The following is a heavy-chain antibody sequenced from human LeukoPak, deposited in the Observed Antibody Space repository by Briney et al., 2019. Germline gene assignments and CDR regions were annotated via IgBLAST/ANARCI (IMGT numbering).Heavy chain of an antibody. J-gene: IGHJ5*02. CDR2: ISSSSSYI. CDR3: ARTTYYYDSSGYYCS. V-gene: IGHV3-21*01. D-gene: IGHD3-22*01. Sequence: GGSLRLSCAASGFTFSSYSMNWVRQAPGKGLEWVSSISSSSSYIYYADSVKGRFTISRDNAKNSLYLQMNSLRAEDTAVYYCARTTYYYDSSGYYCSWGQGTLVTVSS. CDR1: GFTFSSYS.